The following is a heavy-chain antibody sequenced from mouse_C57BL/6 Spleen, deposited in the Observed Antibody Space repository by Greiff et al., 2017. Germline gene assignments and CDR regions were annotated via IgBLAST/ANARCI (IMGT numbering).Heavy chain of an antibody. CDR3: AREVYYGEDWYFDV. V-gene: IGHV3-6*01. J-gene: IGHJ1*03. CDR2: ISYDGSN. Sequence: VQLKESGPGLVKPSQSLSLTCSVTGYSITSGYYWNWIRQFPGNKLEWMGYISYDGSNNYNPSLKNRISITRDTSKNQFFLKLNSVTTEDTTTYYCAREVYYGEDWYFDVWGTGTTVTVSS. CDR1: GYSITSGYY. D-gene: IGHD2-13*01.